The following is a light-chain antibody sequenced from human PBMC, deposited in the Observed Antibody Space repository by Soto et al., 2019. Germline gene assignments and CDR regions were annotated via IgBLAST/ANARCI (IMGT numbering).Light chain of an antibody. Sequence: DIQMTQSPSSLSASVGDRVTITCRASQGISNYLAWYQQIPGKVPKLLISAASTLQSGVPSRFSGSVSGTDFTLTISSLQPEDVATYYCQKYTNVPAFGGGTKVEI. J-gene: IGKJ4*01. CDR2: AAS. CDR3: QKYTNVPA. V-gene: IGKV1-27*01. CDR1: QGISNY.